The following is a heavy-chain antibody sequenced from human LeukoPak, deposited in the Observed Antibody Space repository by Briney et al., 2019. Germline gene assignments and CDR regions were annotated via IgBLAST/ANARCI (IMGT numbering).Heavy chain of an antibody. D-gene: IGHD3-22*01. CDR2: ISAYNGNT. J-gene: IGHJ1*01. Sequence: GASVKVSFKASGYTFTSYGISWVRQAPGQGLEWMGWISAYNGNTNYAQKLQGRVTMTTDTSTSTAYMELRSLRSDDTAVYYCARDWGTYYYDSSGYPEYFQHWGQGTLVTVSS. CDR1: GYTFTSYG. V-gene: IGHV1-18*01. CDR3: ARDWGTYYYDSSGYPEYFQH.